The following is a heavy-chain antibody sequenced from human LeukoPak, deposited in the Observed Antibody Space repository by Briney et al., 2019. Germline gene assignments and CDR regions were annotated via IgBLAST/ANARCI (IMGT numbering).Heavy chain of an antibody. CDR3: ATWYYYGSGSYSDY. CDR2: IYTSGST. D-gene: IGHD3-10*01. CDR1: GGSISSYY. V-gene: IGHV4-4*07. Sequence: PSETLSLTCTVSGGSISSYYWSWIRQPAGKGLEWIGRIYTSGSTNYNPSLKSRVTMSVDTSKNQFSLKLSSVTAADTAVYYCATWYYYGSGSYSDYWGQGTLVTVSS. J-gene: IGHJ4*02.